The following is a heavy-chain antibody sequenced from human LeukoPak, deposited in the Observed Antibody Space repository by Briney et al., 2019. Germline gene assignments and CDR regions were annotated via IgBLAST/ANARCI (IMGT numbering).Heavy chain of an antibody. CDR3: AKGRGYDYVWGSYRLYYLDY. Sequence: SETLSLTCAVYGGSFSGYYWSWIRQPPGKGLEWIGEINHSGSTNYNPSLKSRVTISVDTSKNQFSLKLSSVTAADTAVYYCAKGRGYDYVWGSYRLYYLDYWGQGTLVTVSS. CDR1: GGSFSGYY. V-gene: IGHV4-34*01. J-gene: IGHJ4*02. D-gene: IGHD3-16*02. CDR2: INHSGST.